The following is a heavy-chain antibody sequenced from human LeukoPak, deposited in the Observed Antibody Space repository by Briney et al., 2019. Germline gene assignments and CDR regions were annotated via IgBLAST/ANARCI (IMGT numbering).Heavy chain of an antibody. CDR2: IDPSDSYT. D-gene: IGHD5-12*01. V-gene: IGHV5-10-1*01. J-gene: IGHJ4*02. CDR3: ARPSGYDLAY. Sequence: GESLKISCKGSGYSFTSYWINWVRQMPGKGLEWMGRIDPSDSYTTYSPSFQGHVTISVDKSISTAYLQWSSLRASDTAMYYCARPSGYDLAYWGQGTLVTVSS. CDR1: GYSFTSYW.